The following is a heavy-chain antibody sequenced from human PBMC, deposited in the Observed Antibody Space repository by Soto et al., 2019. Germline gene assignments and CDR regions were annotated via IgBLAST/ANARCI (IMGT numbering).Heavy chain of an antibody. Sequence: ASVKVSCKVSGYTLTELSMHWVRQAPGKGLEWMGGFDPEDGETIYAQKFQGRVTMTEDTSTDTAYMELSSLRSEDTAVYYCATQNDFWSGSRYYYGMDVWGQGTTVTV. J-gene: IGHJ6*02. CDR3: ATQNDFWSGSRYYYGMDV. CDR1: GYTLTELS. V-gene: IGHV1-24*01. D-gene: IGHD3-3*01. CDR2: FDPEDGET.